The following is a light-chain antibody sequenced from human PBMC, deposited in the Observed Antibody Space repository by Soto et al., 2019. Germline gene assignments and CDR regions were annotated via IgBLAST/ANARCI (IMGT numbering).Light chain of an antibody. CDR2: KDT. V-gene: IGLV3-27*01. Sequence: SYELTQPSSVSVSPGQTARITCSGDLLAKTYARWFHQRPGQAPVLLIYKDTERPSGIPERFSGSSSGSTVTLTISGAQVDDEGDYYCYSATDDHVVLFGGGTKLTAL. CDR1: LLAKTY. CDR3: YSATDDHVVL. J-gene: IGLJ3*02.